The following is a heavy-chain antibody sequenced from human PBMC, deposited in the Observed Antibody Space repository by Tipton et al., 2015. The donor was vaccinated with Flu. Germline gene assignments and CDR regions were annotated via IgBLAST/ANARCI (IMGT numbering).Heavy chain of an antibody. D-gene: IGHD3-10*02. J-gene: IGHJ4*02. CDR2: IFHTGST. CDR3: ARHTGDSVRGVIDY. Sequence: TLSLTCVVYGESFRGSYWSWIRQPPGKGLEWIGNIFHTGSTYHNPSLKSRVTISVDTSKNQFSLKVFSVTAADTAVYYCARHTGDSVRGVIDYWGQGTLVTVSS. CDR1: GESFRGSY. V-gene: IGHV4-34*12.